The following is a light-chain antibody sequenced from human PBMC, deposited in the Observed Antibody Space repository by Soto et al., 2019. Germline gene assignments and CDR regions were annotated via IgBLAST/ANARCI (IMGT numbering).Light chain of an antibody. CDR2: EVS. Sequence: QSALTQPASVSGSPGQSITISCTGTSSDVGNYNRVSWFQRHPGKAPKLMIFEVSERPSGISDRFSGSKSGNTASLTISGLQAEDEADYYCCSYARSSSGVFGGGTKVTVL. V-gene: IGLV2-23*02. CDR3: CSYARSSSGV. J-gene: IGLJ3*02. CDR1: SSDVGNYNR.